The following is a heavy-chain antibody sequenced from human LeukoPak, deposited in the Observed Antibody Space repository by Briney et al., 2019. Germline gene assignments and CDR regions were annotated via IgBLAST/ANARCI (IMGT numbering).Heavy chain of an antibody. Sequence: GGSLRLSCVGSGFTFTNYAMHWVRQAPGKGLDWVAVVSYDGSNKFYTDSVEGRFTISRDSSKNTLFLQMDSLRADDTAMYYCAKEYCSGDDCYGDAFDIWGQGTMVIVSS. CDR2: VSYDGSNK. J-gene: IGHJ3*02. CDR3: AKEYCSGDDCYGDAFDI. D-gene: IGHD2-15*01. CDR1: GFTFTNYA. V-gene: IGHV3-30*04.